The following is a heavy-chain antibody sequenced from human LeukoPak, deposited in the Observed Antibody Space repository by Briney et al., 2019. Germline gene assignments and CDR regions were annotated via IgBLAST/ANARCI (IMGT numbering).Heavy chain of an antibody. CDR1: RFTFSSYA. CDR3: AVHSSSWYLDWFDP. Sequence: GGSLRLSCAASRFTFSSYAMSWVRQAPGKGLEWVSAISGSGGSTYYADSVKGRLTISRDNSKNTLYLQMNSLRAEDTAVYYCAVHSSSWYLDWFDPWGQGTLVTVSS. D-gene: IGHD6-13*01. J-gene: IGHJ5*02. V-gene: IGHV3-23*01. CDR2: ISGSGGST.